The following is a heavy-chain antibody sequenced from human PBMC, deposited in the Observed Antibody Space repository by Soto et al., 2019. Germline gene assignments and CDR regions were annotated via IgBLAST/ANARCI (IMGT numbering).Heavy chain of an antibody. CDR2: IYYSGST. V-gene: IGHV4-39*01. CDR1: GGSISSSSYY. D-gene: IGHD2-2*01. CDR3: ARAEGYIVVVPAAITFDY. Sequence: SETLSLTCTVSGGSISSSSYYWGWIRQPPGKGLEWIGSIYYSGSTYYNPSLKSRVTISVDTSKNQFSLKLSSVTAADTAVYYCARAEGYIVVVPAAITFDYWGQGTLVTVSS. J-gene: IGHJ4*02.